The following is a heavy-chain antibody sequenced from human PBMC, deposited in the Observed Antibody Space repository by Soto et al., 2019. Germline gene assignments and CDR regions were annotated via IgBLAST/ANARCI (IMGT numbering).Heavy chain of an antibody. J-gene: IGHJ5*02. V-gene: IGHV1-69*01. CDR3: ARGVMTGYSFEGWFDP. D-gene: IGHD3-9*01. CDR2: IIPIFGTA. Sequence: QVQLVQSGAEVKKPGSSVKVSCKASGGTFSSYAISWVRQAPGQGLEWMGGIIPIFGTANYAQKFQGRVTITADESTSTAYRELSSLRSEDTAVYYCARGVMTGYSFEGWFDPWGQGTLVTVSS. CDR1: GGTFSSYA.